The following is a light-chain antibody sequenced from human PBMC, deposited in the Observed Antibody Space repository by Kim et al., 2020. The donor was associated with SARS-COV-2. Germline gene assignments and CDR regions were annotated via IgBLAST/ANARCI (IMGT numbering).Light chain of an antibody. Sequence: SYELTQPHSVSVATAQMARIACGGSNIGSKAVHWYQQNPGQDPVLVICSDSNRPSGIPERFSGSNPGNTTTLTIDTIEAGDEADCYCPVWDSGGDLLCVFGGGTQLTVL. V-gene: IGLV3-12*01. J-gene: IGLJ3*02. CDR1: NIGSKA. CDR3: PVWDSGGDLLCV. CDR2: SDS.